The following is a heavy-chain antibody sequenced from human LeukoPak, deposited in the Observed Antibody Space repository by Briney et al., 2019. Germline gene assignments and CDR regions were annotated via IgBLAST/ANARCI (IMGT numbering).Heavy chain of an antibody. J-gene: IGHJ6*02. CDR2: IIPIFGTA. V-gene: IGHV1-69*13. Sequence: ASVKVSCKASGGTFSSYAISWVRQAPGQGLEWMGGIIPIFGTANYAQKLQGRVTITADESTSTAYMELSSLRSEDTAVYYCARDPHHYYDSSGYWDYYGMDVWGQGTTVTVSS. CDR3: ARDPHHYYDSSGYWDYYGMDV. D-gene: IGHD3-22*01. CDR1: GGTFSSYA.